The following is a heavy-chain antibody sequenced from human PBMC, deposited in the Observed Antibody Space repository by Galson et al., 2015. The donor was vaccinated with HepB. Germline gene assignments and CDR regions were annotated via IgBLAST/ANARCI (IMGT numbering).Heavy chain of an antibody. D-gene: IGHD6-13*01. Sequence: QSGAEVKKPGESLRISCKGSGYSFTSYWISWVRQMPGKGLEWMGRIDPSDSYTNYSPSFQGHVTISADKSISTAYLQWSSLKASDTAMYYCARQPDGDSSSWANYGMDVWGQGTPVTVSS. V-gene: IGHV5-10-1*01. J-gene: IGHJ6*02. CDR2: IDPSDSYT. CDR3: ARQPDGDSSSWANYGMDV. CDR1: GYSFTSYW.